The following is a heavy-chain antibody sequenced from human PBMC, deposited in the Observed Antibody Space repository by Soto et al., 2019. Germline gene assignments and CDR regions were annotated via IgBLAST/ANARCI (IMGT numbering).Heavy chain of an antibody. CDR2: VSGSGGSV. Sequence: EVQLLESGGDLVQPGGSLTLSCAAAGFTFSSYGMSWVRQAPGKGLEWVSAVSGSGGSVYYADSVRGRFTISRDNSKNTLYLQVNSLRAEYTAIYYCAKVSVVGADYSYGMDVWGQGTTVTVSS. V-gene: IGHV3-23*01. D-gene: IGHD2-2*01. J-gene: IGHJ6*02. CDR3: AKVSVVGADYSYGMDV. CDR1: GFTFSSYG.